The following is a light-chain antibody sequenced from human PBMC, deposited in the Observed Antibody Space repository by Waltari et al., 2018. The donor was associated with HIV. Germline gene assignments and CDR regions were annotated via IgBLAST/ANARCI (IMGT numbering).Light chain of an antibody. Sequence: QSALTQPPSASGTPGQRVTISCSGSSSNVGRNAVYWYQKFPGSAPQLVIYRDKPRPPVFSDRFSGSKSGAAASLAISGLRSEDEADFYCSTWDDSLKDVLFGGGTKLTVL. CDR2: RDK. CDR1: SSNVGRNA. V-gene: IGLV1-47*01. J-gene: IGLJ2*01. CDR3: STWDDSLKDVL.